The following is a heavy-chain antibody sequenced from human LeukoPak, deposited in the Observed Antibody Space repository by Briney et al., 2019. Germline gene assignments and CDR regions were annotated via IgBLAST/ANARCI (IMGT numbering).Heavy chain of an antibody. CDR2: INPNSGGT. CDR1: GYTFTAYP. J-gene: IGHJ4*02. V-gene: IGHV1-2*06. CDR3: ARAHYDSTSGSYYFDY. D-gene: IGHD3-10*01. Sequence: ASVKVSCKASGYTFTAYPIHWVRQAPGQGLEWMGRINPNSGGTNYAQKFQGRVTMTRDTSISTAYMELSRLRSDDTAVYYCARAHYDSTSGSYYFDYWGQGTLVTVSS.